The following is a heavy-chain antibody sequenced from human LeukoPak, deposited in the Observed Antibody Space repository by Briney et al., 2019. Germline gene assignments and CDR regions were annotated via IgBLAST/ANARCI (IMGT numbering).Heavy chain of an antibody. CDR3: AKDLLSSSWYHFDY. Sequence: GGSLRLSCAASGLSFSSYALSWVRQAAGKGLELVSAISGSGGSTYYADSVKGRFTISRDNSKNTLYLQMNSLRAEDTAVYYCAKDLLSSSWYHFDYWGQGTLVTVSS. D-gene: IGHD6-13*01. CDR2: ISGSGGST. V-gene: IGHV3-23*01. J-gene: IGHJ4*02. CDR1: GLSFSSYA.